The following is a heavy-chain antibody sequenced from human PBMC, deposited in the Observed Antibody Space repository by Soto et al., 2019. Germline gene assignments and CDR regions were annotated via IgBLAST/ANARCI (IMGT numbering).Heavy chain of an antibody. CDR3: TRELDGIDV. CDR2: ISSSSSYT. CDR1: GFTFSDYY. Sequence: GVLRLSCAASGFTFSDYYMICIRQAPGKGLEWVSYISSSSSYTNYADTVQGRFTISRDNARNLLFLQMNSLRVEDTAVYYCTRELDGIDVWGQGTTVTVSS. V-gene: IGHV3-11*05. J-gene: IGHJ6*02.